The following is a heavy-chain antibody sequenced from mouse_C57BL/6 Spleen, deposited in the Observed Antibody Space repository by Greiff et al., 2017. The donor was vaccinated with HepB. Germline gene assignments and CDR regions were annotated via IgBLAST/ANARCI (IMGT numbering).Heavy chain of an antibody. CDR3: ARSSYGNYLDY. V-gene: IGHV1-82*01. D-gene: IGHD2-1*01. Sequence: VKLQESGPELVKPGASVKISCKASGYAFSSSWMNWVKQRPGKGLEWIGRIYPGDGDTNYNGKFKGKATLTADKSSSTAYMQLSSLTSEDSAVYFCARSSYGNYLDYWGQGTTLTVSS. CDR2: IYPGDGDT. J-gene: IGHJ2*01. CDR1: GYAFSSSW.